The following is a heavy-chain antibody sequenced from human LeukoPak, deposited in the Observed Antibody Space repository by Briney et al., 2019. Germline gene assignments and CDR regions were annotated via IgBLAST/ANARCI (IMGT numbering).Heavy chain of an antibody. CDR1: GGSFSGYY. Sequence: PSETLSLTCAVYGGSFSGYYWSWIRQPPGKGLEWIGEINHSGSTNYNPSLKSRVTISVDTSKNQFSLKLSSVTAADTAVYYCARRGFGELLSRRYWFDPWGQGTLVTVSS. D-gene: IGHD3-10*01. CDR3: ARRGFGELLSRRYWFDP. V-gene: IGHV4-34*01. J-gene: IGHJ5*02. CDR2: INHSGST.